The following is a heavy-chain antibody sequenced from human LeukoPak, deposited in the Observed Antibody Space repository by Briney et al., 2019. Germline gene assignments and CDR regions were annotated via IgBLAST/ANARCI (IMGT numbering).Heavy chain of an antibody. CDR3: ARGLQETLAWLKALSAFDI. Sequence: ASVKVSCRASGYTFTSYYMHWVRQAPGQGLEWMGIINPSDGNTSYAQKFQGRVTMTRDMSTSTGYMELRSLRSDDTAVYYCARGLQETLAWLKALSAFDIWGQGTMVTVSS. V-gene: IGHV1-46*01. CDR1: GYTFTSYY. CDR2: INPSDGNT. D-gene: IGHD5-24*01. J-gene: IGHJ3*02.